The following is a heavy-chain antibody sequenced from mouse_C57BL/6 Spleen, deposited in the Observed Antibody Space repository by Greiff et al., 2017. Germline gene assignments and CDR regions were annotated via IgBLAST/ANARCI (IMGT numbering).Heavy chain of an antibody. Sequence: QVQLQQPGAELVRPGTSVKLSCKASGYTFTSYWMHWVKQRPGQGLEWIGVIDPSDSYTNYNQKFKGKATLTVDTSSSTAYKQLSSLTSEDSAVYYCERRHYGSSYDYFDYWGQGTTLTVSS. CDR3: ERRHYGSSYDYFDY. CDR2: IDPSDSYT. V-gene: IGHV1-59*01. D-gene: IGHD1-1*01. J-gene: IGHJ2*01. CDR1: GYTFTSYW.